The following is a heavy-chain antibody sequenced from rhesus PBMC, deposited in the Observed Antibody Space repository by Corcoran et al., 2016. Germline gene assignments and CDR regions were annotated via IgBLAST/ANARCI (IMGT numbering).Heavy chain of an antibody. CDR1: GNSFTSYW. CDR3: AKAGYSNSYFDY. Sequence: EVQLVQSGAEVKRPGESMKISCKTSGNSFTSYWISRVRQMPGKGLEWMGAIVPSDSDTRYSPSFQGQVTISADKSISTAYLQWSSLKASDTATYYCAKAGYSNSYFDYWGQGVLVTVSS. V-gene: IGHV5-20*02. D-gene: IGHD4-23*01. J-gene: IGHJ4*01. CDR2: IVPSDSDT.